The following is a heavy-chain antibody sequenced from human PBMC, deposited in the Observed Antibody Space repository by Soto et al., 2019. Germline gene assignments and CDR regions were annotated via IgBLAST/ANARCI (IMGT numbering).Heavy chain of an antibody. J-gene: IGHJ6*03. D-gene: IGHD3-16*01. V-gene: IGHV1-69*02. CDR1: GGTFSSYT. Sequence: QVQLVQSGAEVKKPGSSVKVSCKASGGTFSSYTISWVRQAPGQGLEWMGRIIPILGIANYAQKFQGRVTITADKSTSTAYMELSSLRSEDTAVYYCARVFGGPGGYMDVWVKGTTVTVSS. CDR3: ARVFGGPGGYMDV. CDR2: IIPILGIA.